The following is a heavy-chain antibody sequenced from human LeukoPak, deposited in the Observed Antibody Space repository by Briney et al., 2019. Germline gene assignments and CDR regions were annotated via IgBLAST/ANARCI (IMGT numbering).Heavy chain of an antibody. CDR2: IIPIFGTA. CDR3: ASRLYCSNTRCRNFPFAY. CDR1: GGTFSSYA. D-gene: IGHD2-2*01. J-gene: IGHJ4*02. V-gene: IGHV1-69*13. Sequence: ASVKVSCKASGGTFSSYAINWVRQAPGQGLEWMGGIIPIFGTANYEQKFQDRVTITSDESTRTAYMELSSLRSEDTAIYYCASRLYCSNTRCRNFPFAYWGQGTLVTVSS.